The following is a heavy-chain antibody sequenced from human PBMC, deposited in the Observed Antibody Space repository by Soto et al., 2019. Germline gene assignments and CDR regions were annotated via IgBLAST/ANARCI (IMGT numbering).Heavy chain of an antibody. CDR2: IDYNGVT. CDR3: GKVLVGATGHTDSDS. J-gene: IGHJ4*02. Sequence: SETLSLTCTVSGGSIYRSGYYWGWIRQPPGRGMEWIGNIDYNGVTYSNPSLKSRVTISRDTSKNQFSLKLTSVTAADTALYYCGKVLVGATGHTDSDSWGPGTLVTVSS. CDR1: GGSIYRSGYY. D-gene: IGHD2-15*01. V-gene: IGHV4-39*01.